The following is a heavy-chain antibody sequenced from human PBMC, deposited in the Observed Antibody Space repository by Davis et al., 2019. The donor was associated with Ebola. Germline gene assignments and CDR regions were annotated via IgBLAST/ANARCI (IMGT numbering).Heavy chain of an antibody. CDR1: GFTFSSYE. CDR3: AKGPETGRFEY. Sequence: GESLKISCAASGFTFSSYEMNWVRQAPGKGLEWVSYIDSSGGTTYYADSVKGRFTISRDSAKNSLYLQMNNLRAEDTAVYYCAKGPETGRFEYWGQGTLVTVSA. J-gene: IGHJ4*02. D-gene: IGHD1-1*01. CDR2: IDSSGGTT. V-gene: IGHV3-48*03.